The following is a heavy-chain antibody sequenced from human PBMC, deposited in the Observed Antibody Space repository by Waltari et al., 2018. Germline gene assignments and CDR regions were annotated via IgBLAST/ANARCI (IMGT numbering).Heavy chain of an antibody. CDR3: ARAPLYDFWSGYPSRRRWFDP. CDR1: GGTFSSYA. CDR2: IIPIFGTA. J-gene: IGHJ5*02. V-gene: IGHV1-69*12. D-gene: IGHD3-3*01. Sequence: QVQLVQSGAEVKKPGSSVKVSCKASGGTFSSYAISWVRQAPGQGLEWMGGIIPIFGTANYAQKFQGRVTITADESTSTAYMELSSLRSEDTAVYYCARAPLYDFWSGYPSRRRWFDPWGQGTLVTVSS.